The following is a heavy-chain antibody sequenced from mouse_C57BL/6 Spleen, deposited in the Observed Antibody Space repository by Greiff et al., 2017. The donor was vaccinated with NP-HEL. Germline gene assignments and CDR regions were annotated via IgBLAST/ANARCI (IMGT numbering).Heavy chain of an antibody. J-gene: IGHJ2*01. Sequence: QVQLQQSGAELVKPGASVKISCKASGYAFSSYWMNWVKQRPGKGLEWIGQIYPGDGDTNYNGKFKGKATLTADKSSSTAYMQLSSLTSEDSAVYFCARGIYDGSLDYWGQGTTLTVSS. CDR3: ARGIYDGSLDY. V-gene: IGHV1-80*01. D-gene: IGHD2-3*01. CDR2: IYPGDGDT. CDR1: GYAFSSYW.